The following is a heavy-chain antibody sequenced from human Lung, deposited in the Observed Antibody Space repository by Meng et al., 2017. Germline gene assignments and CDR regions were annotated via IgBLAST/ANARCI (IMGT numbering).Heavy chain of an antibody. V-gene: IGHV4-4*03. Sequence: LQASPPVLLIAPATVSRTCAFSGGSIGSSNWWSWVRQPPGKGLEWIGEIYHSGGTKYNPSLKSRVTISVDKSKNQFSLKLSSVTAADTAVYYCARGLGEAVVPRTMFDYWGQGTLVTVSS. D-gene: IGHD2-2*01. J-gene: IGHJ4*02. CDR3: ARGLGEAVVPRTMFDY. CDR2: IYHSGGT. CDR1: GGSIGSSNW.